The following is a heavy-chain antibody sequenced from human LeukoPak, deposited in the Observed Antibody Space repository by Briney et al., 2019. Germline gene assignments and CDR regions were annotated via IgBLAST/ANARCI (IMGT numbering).Heavy chain of an antibody. V-gene: IGHV4-59*01. Sequence: SETLSLTCTVSGGSISSYYWSWIRQPPGKGLEWIGYIYYSGSTNYNPSLKSRVTISVDTSKNQFSLKLSSVTAADTAVYYCASRVTYYYYGMDVWGQGTTVIVSS. CDR3: ASRVTYYYYGMDV. D-gene: IGHD3-10*01. CDR2: IYYSGST. J-gene: IGHJ6*02. CDR1: GGSISSYY.